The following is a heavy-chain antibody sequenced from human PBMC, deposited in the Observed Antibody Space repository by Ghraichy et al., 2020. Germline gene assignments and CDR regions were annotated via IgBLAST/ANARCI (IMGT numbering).Heavy chain of an antibody. Sequence: WGSLRLSCAASGFTFSSYAMSWVRQAPGKGLEWVSAISGSGGSTNYADPVKGRFTISRDNSKNTLYLQMNSLRAEDTAVYYCAIRDIVVVPAAISGIDPWGQGTLVTVCS. CDR3: AIRDIVVVPAAISGIDP. J-gene: IGHJ5*02. CDR1: GFTFSSYA. V-gene: IGHV3-23*01. CDR2: ISGSGGST. D-gene: IGHD2-2*01.